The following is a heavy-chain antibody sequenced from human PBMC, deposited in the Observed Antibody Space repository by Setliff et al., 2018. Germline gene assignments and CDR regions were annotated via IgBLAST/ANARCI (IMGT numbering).Heavy chain of an antibody. CDR1: GFSFGISGMR. Sequence: SGPTLVNPTQTLTLTCTYSGFSFGISGMRLSWIRQAPGKALEWLARVDWDDDKFYSTSLATRLTISKDTFKSQVILTMTNMDPADTATYFCARDSREYYFDYWGQGILVTVSS. CDR2: VDWDDDK. D-gene: IGHD3-22*01. CDR3: ARDSREYYFDY. J-gene: IGHJ4*02. V-gene: IGHV2-70*04.